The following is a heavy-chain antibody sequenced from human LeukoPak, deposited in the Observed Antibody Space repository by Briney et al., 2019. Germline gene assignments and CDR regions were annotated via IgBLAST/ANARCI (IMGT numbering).Heavy chain of an antibody. CDR3: ARGISLDGDYVD. D-gene: IGHD4-17*01. CDR2: ISSSGSTI. V-gene: IGHV3-48*03. CDR1: GFTFSSYE. J-gene: IGHJ4*02. Sequence: GGSLRLSCVASGFTFSSYEMNWVRQAPGKGLEWVSYISSSGSTIYYADSVKGRLTISRDNAKNSLYLQMNSLRAEDTAVYYCARGISLDGDYVDWGQGTLVTVSS.